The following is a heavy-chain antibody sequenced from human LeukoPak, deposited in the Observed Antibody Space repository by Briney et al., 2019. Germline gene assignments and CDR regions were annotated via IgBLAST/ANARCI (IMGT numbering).Heavy chain of an antibody. CDR2: MNPNSGNT. V-gene: IGHV1-8*01. CDR1: RYTFTSYD. CDR3: ARALGPRAAFDI. Sequence: ASVKVSCKASRYTFTSYDINWVRQATGQGLEWMGWMNPNSGNTGYAQKFQGRVTMTRNTSISTAYMELSSLRSEDTAVYYCARALGPRAAFDIWGQGTMVTVSS. D-gene: IGHD7-27*01. J-gene: IGHJ3*02.